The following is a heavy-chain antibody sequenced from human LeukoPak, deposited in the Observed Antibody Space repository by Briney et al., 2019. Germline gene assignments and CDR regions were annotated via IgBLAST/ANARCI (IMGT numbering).Heavy chain of an antibody. D-gene: IGHD2-2*01. CDR2: ISSSGTSI. J-gene: IGHJ6*03. V-gene: IGHV3-21*01. Sequence: GSLRLSYAASGFTFTNYGMNWVRQPPGKGRGWVSSISSSGTSIDYADSVKGRFTVSRDSATNSLYLQMNSLRAEDTAVYYCARTAKDIVIVPASYYMDVWGKGTTVTVSS. CDR1: GFTFTNYG. CDR3: ARTAKDIVIVPASYYMDV.